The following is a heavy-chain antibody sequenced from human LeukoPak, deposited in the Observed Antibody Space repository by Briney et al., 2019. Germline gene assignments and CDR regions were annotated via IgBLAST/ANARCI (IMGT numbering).Heavy chain of an antibody. CDR2: IYYSGST. Sequence: SETLSLTCTVSGGSISSSSYYWGWIRQPPGNGLEWLGSIYYSGSTYYNPSLKSRVTISVDTSKNRFSLKLTSVTTADTAVYYCARAGGVKTAALDLDYWGQGTLVTVSS. CDR3: ARAGGVKTAALDLDY. V-gene: IGHV4-39*07. CDR1: GGSISSSSYY. J-gene: IGHJ4*02. D-gene: IGHD6-25*01.